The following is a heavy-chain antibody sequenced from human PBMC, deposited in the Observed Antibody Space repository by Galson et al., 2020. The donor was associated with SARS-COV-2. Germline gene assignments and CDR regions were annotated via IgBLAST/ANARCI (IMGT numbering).Heavy chain of an antibody. CDR3: ARLPLYSNLWYFDY. V-gene: IGHV5-51*01. CDR2: IYPGDSAT. D-gene: IGHD4-4*01. Sequence: GGSLRLSCKGSGYSFTSYWIGWVRQMPGHGLEWMGIIYPGDSATRYSPSFQGQVTISADKSISTAYLQWSSLKASDTAMYYCARLPLYSNLWYFDYWGQGTLVTVSS. J-gene: IGHJ4*02. CDR1: GYSFTSYW.